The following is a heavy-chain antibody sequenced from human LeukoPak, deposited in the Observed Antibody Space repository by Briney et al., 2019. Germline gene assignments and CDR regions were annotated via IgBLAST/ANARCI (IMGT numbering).Heavy chain of an antibody. CDR3: ARDGTPPTKYSSGWKYYFDY. Sequence: ASVKVSCKASGYTFTSYGISWVRQAPGQGLEWMGWISAYNGNTNYAQKLQGRVTMTTDTPTSTAYMELRSLRSDDTAVYYCARDGTPPTKYSSGWKYYFDYWGQGTLVTVSS. J-gene: IGHJ4*02. V-gene: IGHV1-18*01. CDR2: ISAYNGNT. CDR1: GYTFTSYG. D-gene: IGHD6-19*01.